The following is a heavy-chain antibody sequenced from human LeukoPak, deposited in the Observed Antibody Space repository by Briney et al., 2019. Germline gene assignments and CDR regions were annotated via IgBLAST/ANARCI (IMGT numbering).Heavy chain of an antibody. CDR3: ARAAATGTVDY. CDR2: IDQDGSAK. V-gene: IGHV3-7*01. Sequence: GGSLRLSCAASEFTFSNYWMSWVRQAPGKGLEWVANIDQDGSAKYYVDSMKGRFTISSDNAKNSLYLQMNSLRAEDTAVYYCARAAATGTVDYWGQGTLVTVSS. J-gene: IGHJ4*02. CDR1: EFTFSNYW. D-gene: IGHD1-1*01.